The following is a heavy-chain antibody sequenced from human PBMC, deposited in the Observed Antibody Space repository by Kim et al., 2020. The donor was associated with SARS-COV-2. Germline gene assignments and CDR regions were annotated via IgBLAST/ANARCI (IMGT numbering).Heavy chain of an antibody. Sequence: YTPSLQSRVTMSVDTSKNQFSLKLSSVTAADTAVYYCARAEQLDAEYFQHWGQGTLVTVSS. V-gene: IGHV4-31*02. D-gene: IGHD6-13*01. J-gene: IGHJ1*01. CDR3: ARAEQLDAEYFQH.